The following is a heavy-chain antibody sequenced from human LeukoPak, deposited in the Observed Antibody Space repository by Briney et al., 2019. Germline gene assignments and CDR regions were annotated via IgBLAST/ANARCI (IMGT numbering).Heavy chain of an antibody. D-gene: IGHD3-10*01. CDR1: RGTLSRYA. V-gene: IGHV1-69*01. CDR3: ARDRLYYYGSGSPYYYYYGTDV. Sequence: SVNVSCKASRGTLSRYAISWVRQAPGQGGAWMGGIIPIFGTANYAQKFQGRVTITADESTSTAYMELSSLRSEDTAVYYCARDRLYYYGSGSPYYYYYGTDVWGQGTTVTVSS. J-gene: IGHJ6*02. CDR2: IIPIFGTA.